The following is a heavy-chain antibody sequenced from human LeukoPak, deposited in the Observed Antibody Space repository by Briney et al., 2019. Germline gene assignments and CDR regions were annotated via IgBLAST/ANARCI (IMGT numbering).Heavy chain of an antibody. CDR1: GYTFTSYD. D-gene: IGHD2-2*01. Sequence: EASVKVSCKASGYTFTSYDINWVRQATGQGLEWMGWMNPNSGNTGYAQKFQGRVTITRNTSISTAYMELSSLRSEDTAVYYCARDRHQGAFDMWGQGTMVIVSS. V-gene: IGHV1-8*03. CDR2: MNPNSGNT. CDR3: ARDRHQGAFDM. J-gene: IGHJ3*02.